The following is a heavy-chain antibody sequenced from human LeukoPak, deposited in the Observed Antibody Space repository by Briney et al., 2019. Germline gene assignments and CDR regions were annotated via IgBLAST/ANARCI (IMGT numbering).Heavy chain of an antibody. Sequence: SETLSLTCTVSGGSISTRDYYWGWIRQPPGKGLEWIASIYYTGSTYYSPSLRSRATMSVDTSKNQFSLELSAVTAADTAFYYRARVVYYYDVSGYSFDLWGRGTLVAVSS. CDR1: GGSISTRDYY. J-gene: IGHJ2*01. CDR2: IYYTGST. CDR3: ARVVYYYDVSGYSFDL. V-gene: IGHV4-39*01. D-gene: IGHD3-22*01.